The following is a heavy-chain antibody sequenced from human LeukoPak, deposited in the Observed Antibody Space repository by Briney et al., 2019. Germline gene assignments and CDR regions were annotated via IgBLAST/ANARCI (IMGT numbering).Heavy chain of an antibody. CDR3: AKDYYYGSGSTYYFDY. CDR1: GFTFDDYA. V-gene: IGHV3-9*01. J-gene: IGHJ4*02. Sequence: GGSLRLSCAASGFTFDDYAMHWVRQAPGKGLEWVSGISWNSGSIGYADSVKGRFTISRDNAKNSLYLQMNSLRPEDTALYYCAKDYYYGSGSTYYFDYWGQGTLVTVSS. CDR2: ISWNSGSI. D-gene: IGHD3-10*01.